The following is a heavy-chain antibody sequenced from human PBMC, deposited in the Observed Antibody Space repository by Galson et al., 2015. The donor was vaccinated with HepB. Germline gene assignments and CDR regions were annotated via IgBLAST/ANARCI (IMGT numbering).Heavy chain of an antibody. CDR2: ISSSSSTI. V-gene: IGHV3-48*01. J-gene: IGHJ4*02. D-gene: IGHD5-18*01. CDR1: GFTFSSYS. CDR3: ARGKTAPAIHYFDY. Sequence: SLRLSCAASGFTFSSYSMNWVRQAPGKGLEWVSYISSSSSTIYYADSVKGRFTISRDNAKNSLYLQMNSLRAEDTAVYYCARGKTAPAIHYFDYWGQGTLVTVSS.